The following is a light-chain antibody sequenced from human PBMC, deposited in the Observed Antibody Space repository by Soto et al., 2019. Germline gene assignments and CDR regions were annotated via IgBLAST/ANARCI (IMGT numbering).Light chain of an antibody. Sequence: EIVMTQSPATLSMSPGETATLSCRASQNIKDYLAWFQQKPGQAPRLLIYGASTRATAIPARFSSSGSGTEFTLSISSLQSEDFAVYYCQQYNTWPRTFGQGTQVETK. J-gene: IGKJ1*01. CDR3: QQYNTWPRT. CDR2: GAS. V-gene: IGKV3-15*01. CDR1: QNIKDY.